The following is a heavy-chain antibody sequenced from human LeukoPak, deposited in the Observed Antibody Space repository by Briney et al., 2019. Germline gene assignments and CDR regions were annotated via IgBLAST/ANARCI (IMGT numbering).Heavy chain of an antibody. D-gene: IGHD2/OR15-2a*01. CDR3: AKEIGKSLYYFDY. CDR2: ISGSGGDT. Sequence: GGSLRLSCAASGFTFSTYAMTWVHQAPGKGLEWVSTISGSGGDTYYADSVKGRFTISRDNSKNTLYLQMNSLRAEDTAVYYCAKEIGKSLYYFDYWGQGTLVTVSS. J-gene: IGHJ4*02. V-gene: IGHV3-23*01. CDR1: GFTFSTYA.